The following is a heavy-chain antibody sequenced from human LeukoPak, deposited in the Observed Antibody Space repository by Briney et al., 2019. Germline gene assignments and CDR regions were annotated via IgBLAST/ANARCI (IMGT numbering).Heavy chain of an antibody. J-gene: IGHJ4*02. V-gene: IGHV4-61*02. CDR3: TRGGELMNF. D-gene: IGHD1-26*01. Sequence: SETLSLTCTVSGGSVNSGNYYWTWIRQPAEKRLEWIGRIYTSGSTNYNPSLKSRVTISIDASKNQFSLRMTSVTAADTAVYYCTRGGELMNFWGQGTLVTVSS. CDR1: GGSVNSGNYY. CDR2: IYTSGST.